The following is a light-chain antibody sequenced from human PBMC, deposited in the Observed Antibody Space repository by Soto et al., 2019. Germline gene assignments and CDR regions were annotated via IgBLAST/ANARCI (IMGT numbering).Light chain of an antibody. Sequence: QSALTQPASVSGSPGQSITISCTGTSSDVGSYNLVSWYQQHPGKAPKLMIYEGSKRPSGVSNRFSGSKSGNTASLTISGLQAEDEADYYCNSYTSGSTRVLFGGGTKLTVL. J-gene: IGLJ2*01. CDR3: NSYTSGSTRVL. CDR1: SSDVGSYNL. V-gene: IGLV2-14*02. CDR2: EGS.